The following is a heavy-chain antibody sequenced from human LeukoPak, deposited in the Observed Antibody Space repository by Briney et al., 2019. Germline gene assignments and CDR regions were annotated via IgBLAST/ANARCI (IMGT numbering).Heavy chain of an antibody. V-gene: IGHV3-48*04. J-gene: IGHJ4*02. CDR3: ARAFPKVWYPDY. Sequence: PGGSLRLSCAASGFTFSSYSMNWVRQAPGKGLEWVSYISSSGSTIYYADSVKGRFTISRDNAKNSLYLQMNSLRAEDTAVYYCARAFPKVWYPDYWGQGTLVTVSS. D-gene: IGHD6-13*01. CDR2: ISSSGSTI. CDR1: GFTFSSYS.